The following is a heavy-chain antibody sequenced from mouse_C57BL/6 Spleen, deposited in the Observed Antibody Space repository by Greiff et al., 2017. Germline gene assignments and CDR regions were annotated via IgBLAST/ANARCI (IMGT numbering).Heavy chain of an antibody. Sequence: VQLQQPGAELVMPGASVKLSCKASGYTFTSYWMHWVKQRPGQGLEWIGEIDPSDSYTNYNQKFKVKSTLTVDKSSSTAYMQLSSLTSEDSAVYYCARGGTTVSFDYWGQGTTLTVSS. J-gene: IGHJ2*01. CDR2: IDPSDSYT. D-gene: IGHD1-1*01. CDR1: GYTFTSYW. CDR3: ARGGTTVSFDY. V-gene: IGHV1-69*01.